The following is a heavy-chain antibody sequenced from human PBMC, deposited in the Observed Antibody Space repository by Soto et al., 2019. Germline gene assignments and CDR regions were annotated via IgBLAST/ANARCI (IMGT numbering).Heavy chain of an antibody. Sequence: QVQLVQSGAEVKKPGSSVKVSCKASGGTFSSYAISWVRQAPGQGLEWMGGIIPIFGTANYAQKFQGRVTITADESTSTAYMELSSLRSEETAVYYCASYFWSGYTYYYYYGMDVWGQGTTVTVSS. D-gene: IGHD3-3*01. V-gene: IGHV1-69*01. CDR2: IIPIFGTA. CDR3: ASYFWSGYTYYYYYGMDV. J-gene: IGHJ6*02. CDR1: GGTFSSYA.